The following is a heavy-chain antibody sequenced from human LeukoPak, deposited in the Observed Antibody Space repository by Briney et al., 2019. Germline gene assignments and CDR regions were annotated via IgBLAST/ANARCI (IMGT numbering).Heavy chain of an antibody. D-gene: IGHD2-2*01. V-gene: IGHV3-30*18. CDR2: ISYDGSNK. CDR1: GFTFSSYG. CDR3: AKSAAWGYCSSTSCYLFDY. J-gene: IGHJ4*02. Sequence: GRSLRLSCAASGFTFSSYGMHWVRQAPGKGLEWVAVISYDGSNKYYADSVKGRFTISRDNSKNTLYLQMNSLRAEDTAVYYCAKSAAWGYCSSTSCYLFDYWGQGTLVTVSS.